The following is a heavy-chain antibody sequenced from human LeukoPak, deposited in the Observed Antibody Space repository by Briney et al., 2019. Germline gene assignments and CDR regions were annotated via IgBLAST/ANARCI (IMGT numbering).Heavy chain of an antibody. Sequence: GGSLRLSCAASGFTFSDYYMSWIRQAPGKGLEWVSGISDSGSTAFYADSVKGRFTSSRDNPKNTLYLQINSLRAEDTAVYYCAKDMQTWPRFPDYWGQGTLVTVSS. J-gene: IGHJ4*02. D-gene: IGHD5-12*01. CDR3: AKDMQTWPRFPDY. V-gene: IGHV3-23*01. CDR2: ISDSGSTA. CDR1: GFTFSDYY.